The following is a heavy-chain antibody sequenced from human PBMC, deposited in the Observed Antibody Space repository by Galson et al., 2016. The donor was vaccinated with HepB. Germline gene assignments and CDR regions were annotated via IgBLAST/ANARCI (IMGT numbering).Heavy chain of an antibody. D-gene: IGHD4-17*01. Sequence: SVKVSCKASGYTFTSYFMHWVRQAPGQGLEWMGIINPSGGSRSYAQKFQGRVTMTRDTSTSTVYMELSSLRSEDTALYYCARGTSYGYYFDYWGQGTLVTVSS. CDR1: GYTFTSYF. J-gene: IGHJ4*02. CDR3: ARGTSYGYYFDY. CDR2: INPSGGSR. V-gene: IGHV1-46*01.